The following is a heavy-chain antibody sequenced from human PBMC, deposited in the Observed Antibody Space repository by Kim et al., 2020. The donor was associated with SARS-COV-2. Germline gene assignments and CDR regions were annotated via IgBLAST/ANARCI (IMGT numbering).Heavy chain of an antibody. Sequence: GGSLRLSCAASGMTFSTSAMHWVRQAPGKGLEWVAIIWSDERHKYYADSVKGRFTISRDNSKNTLFLQMNSLRAEDTATYYCATGCNYVVYGMDVWGQGT. CDR1: GMTFSTSA. J-gene: IGHJ6*02. CDR3: ATGCNYVVYGMDV. CDR2: IWSDERHK. D-gene: IGHD3-16*01. V-gene: IGHV3-33*01.